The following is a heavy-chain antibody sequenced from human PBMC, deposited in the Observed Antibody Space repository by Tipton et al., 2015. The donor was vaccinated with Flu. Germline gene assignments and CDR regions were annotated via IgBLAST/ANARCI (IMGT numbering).Heavy chain of an antibody. CDR2: IKPSDGDT. J-gene: IGHJ3*02. CDR3: ARGSGYYTYDAFDI. V-gene: IGHV1-46*01. D-gene: IGHD3-22*01. Sequence: QLVQSGAEVKKPGASVKVSCKASGYTFTSYYMYWVRQAPGQGLEWMAIIKPSDGDTTYAQKFQGRVTMTRDTSTSTVYMELSSLRSEDTAVYYCARGSGYYTYDAFDIWGQGTMVTVSS. CDR1: GYTFTSYY.